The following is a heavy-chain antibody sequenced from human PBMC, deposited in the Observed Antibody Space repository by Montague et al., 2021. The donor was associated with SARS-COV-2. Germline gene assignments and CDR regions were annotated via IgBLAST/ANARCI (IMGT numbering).Heavy chain of an antibody. V-gene: IGHV3-30*18. CDR3: AKDRRYYDFWSGYLGRPTRHYYYYGMDV. CDR2: ISYDGSNK. Sequence: SLRLSCAASGFTFSSYGMHWVRQAPGKGLEWVAVISYDGSNKYYADSVKGRFTISRDNSKNTLYLQMNSLRAGDTAVYYCAKDRRYYDFWSGYLGRPTRHYYYYGMDVWGQGPRSPSP. J-gene: IGHJ6*02. D-gene: IGHD3-3*01. CDR1: GFTFSSYG.